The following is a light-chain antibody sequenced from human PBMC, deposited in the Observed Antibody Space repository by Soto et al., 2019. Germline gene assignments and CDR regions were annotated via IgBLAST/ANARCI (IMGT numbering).Light chain of an antibody. CDR3: QQYRSYST. J-gene: IGKJ1*01. Sequence: DIQMTQSPATLSASVGDRVTITCRASQSIEDLLAWYQQKPGIAPKLLVYRASTLESGVPSRFSGSGSGTEFTLTINSLPPDDFATYFCQQYRSYSTFGQGTKVEI. V-gene: IGKV1-5*03. CDR2: RAS. CDR1: QSIEDL.